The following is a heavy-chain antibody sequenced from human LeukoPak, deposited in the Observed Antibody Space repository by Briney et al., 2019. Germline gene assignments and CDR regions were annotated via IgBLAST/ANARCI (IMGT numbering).Heavy chain of an antibody. CDR3: AKAGTAMVTPDYFDY. CDR2: ISWNSGSI. CDR1: GFTFSSYE. J-gene: IGHJ4*02. Sequence: GGSLRLSCAASGFTFSSYEMNWVRQAPGKGLEWVSGISWNSGSIGYADSVKGRFTISRDNAKNSLYLQMNSLRAEDMALYYCAKAGTAMVTPDYFDYWGQGTLVTVSS. V-gene: IGHV3-9*03. D-gene: IGHD5-18*01.